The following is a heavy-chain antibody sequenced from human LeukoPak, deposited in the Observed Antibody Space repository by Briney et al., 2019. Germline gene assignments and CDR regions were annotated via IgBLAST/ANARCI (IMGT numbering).Heavy chain of an antibody. CDR1: SGSISSSNYY. Sequence: SETLSLTCTVSSGSISSSNYYWSWIRQPAGKGLEWIGRISTIGSTNYSPSLKSRVTISVDTSKNQFSLKLSSVTAADTAVYFCARGPYSYDSSGAFDIWGQGTMVTVSS. V-gene: IGHV4-61*02. J-gene: IGHJ3*02. CDR3: ARGPYSYDSSGAFDI. CDR2: ISTIGST. D-gene: IGHD3-22*01.